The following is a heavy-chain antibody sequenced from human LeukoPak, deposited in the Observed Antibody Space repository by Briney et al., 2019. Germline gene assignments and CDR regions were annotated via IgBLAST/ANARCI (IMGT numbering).Heavy chain of an antibody. CDR3: ARVAVAHDAFDI. J-gene: IGHJ3*02. CDR1: GFTFSSYS. D-gene: IGHD6-19*01. Sequence: GSLRLSCAASGFTFSSYSMNWVRQAPGKGLEWVSSISSSSSYIYYADSVKGRFTISRDNAKNSLYLQMNSLRAEDTAVYYCARVAVAHDAFDIWGQGTMVTVSS. V-gene: IGHV3-21*01. CDR2: ISSSSSYI.